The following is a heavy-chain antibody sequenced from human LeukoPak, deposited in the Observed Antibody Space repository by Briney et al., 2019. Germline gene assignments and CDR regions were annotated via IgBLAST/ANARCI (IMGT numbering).Heavy chain of an antibody. Sequence: ASVKVSCKASGYTFTSYYMHWVRQAPGQGLEWMGIINPSGGSTSYAQKFQGRVAITADESTSTAYMELSSLRSEDTAVYYCAVGRDGYNFDYWGQGTLVTVSS. CDR3: AVGRDGYNFDY. V-gene: IGHV1-46*01. J-gene: IGHJ4*02. D-gene: IGHD5-24*01. CDR1: GYTFTSYY. CDR2: INPSGGST.